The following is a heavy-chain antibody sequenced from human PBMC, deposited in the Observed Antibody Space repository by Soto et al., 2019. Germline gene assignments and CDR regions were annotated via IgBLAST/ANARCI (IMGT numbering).Heavy chain of an antibody. J-gene: IGHJ5*02. CDR1: GYSFTSYG. Sequence: QVQLVQSGPEVKKPGASVKVSCKASGYSFTSYGITWVRQAPGQGLEWMGWVSGINGNTKYAQKIQGRVTMTTDTSTNTAYMDLRSLRYDDTAVYYCARIQYLSRFDPWGQGTLVTVSS. CDR3: ARIQYLSRFDP. V-gene: IGHV1-18*01. CDR2: VSGINGNT.